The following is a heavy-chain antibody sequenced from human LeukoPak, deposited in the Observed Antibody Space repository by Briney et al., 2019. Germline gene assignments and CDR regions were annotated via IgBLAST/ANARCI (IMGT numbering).Heavy chain of an antibody. CDR1: GGSVSNATSY. J-gene: IGHJ6*03. CDR2: IYYSETT. V-gene: IGHV4-61*01. CDR3: ARDEDNSGRYDYYLDV. D-gene: IGHD3-22*01. Sequence: PQTLSLTCTLSGGSVSNATSYWNWILQPPWKGLEWIIYIYYSETTNYNSSLKSPSPISKHGSKNTFTLKPSYVTAAHTVVDYCARDEDNSGRYDYYLDVWGKGTTVTVSS.